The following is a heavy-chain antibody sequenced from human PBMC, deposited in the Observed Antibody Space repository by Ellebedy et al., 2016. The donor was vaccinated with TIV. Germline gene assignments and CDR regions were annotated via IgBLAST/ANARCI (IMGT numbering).Heavy chain of an antibody. Sequence: GGSLRLSXAASGFTFKAYAMNWVRQVPGRGLEWLAHINRGGCRKYYADSVKGRFSISRDNAWNSVHLQMNSLRAEDSAVYYCAREDRVAGAGSAYYYYGMDVWGQGATVTVSS. CDR3: AREDRVAGAGSAYYYYGMDV. D-gene: IGHD6-13*01. CDR1: GFTFKAYA. V-gene: IGHV3-48*03. CDR2: INRGGCRK. J-gene: IGHJ6*02.